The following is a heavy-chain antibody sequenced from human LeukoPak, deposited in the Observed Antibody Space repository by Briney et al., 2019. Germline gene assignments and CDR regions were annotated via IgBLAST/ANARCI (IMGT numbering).Heavy chain of an antibody. J-gene: IGHJ5*02. V-gene: IGHV4-4*02. CDR3: ARATWIQLWWGYNWFDP. CDR1: GGSISSSNW. D-gene: IGHD5-18*01. Sequence: SGTLSLTCAVSGGSISSSNWWSWVRQPPGKGLEWIGEIYHSGSTYYNPSLKSRVTISVDTSKNQFSLKLSSVTAADTAVYYCARATWIQLWWGYNWFDPWGQGTLVTVSS. CDR2: IYHSGST.